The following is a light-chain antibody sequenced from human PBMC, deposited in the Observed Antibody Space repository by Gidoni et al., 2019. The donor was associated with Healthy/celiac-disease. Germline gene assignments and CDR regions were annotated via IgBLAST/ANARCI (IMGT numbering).Light chain of an antibody. J-gene: IGKJ3*01. CDR1: QSVSSY. CDR2: DAS. Sequence: PATQSLSPGERATLSCRASQSVSSYLAWYQQKPGQAPRLLIYDASNRATGIPARFSGSGSGTDFTLTISSLEPEDFAVYYCQQRSNWPPQFGPGTKVDIK. CDR3: QQRSNWPPQ. V-gene: IGKV3-11*01.